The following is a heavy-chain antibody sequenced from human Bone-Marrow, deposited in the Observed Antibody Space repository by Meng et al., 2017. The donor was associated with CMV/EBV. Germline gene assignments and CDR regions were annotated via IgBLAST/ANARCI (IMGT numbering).Heavy chain of an antibody. V-gene: IGHV3-30-3*01. D-gene: IGHD3-3*01. Sequence: GGSLRLSCAASGFTFSSYAMHWVRQAPGKGLEWVAVISYDGSNKYYADSVKGRFTISRDNSKNTLYLQMSSLRAEDTAVYYCARDLWYDFWSGYSYYYYGMDVWGQGTTVTVSS. CDR1: GFTFSSYA. J-gene: IGHJ6*02. CDR3: ARDLWYDFWSGYSYYYYGMDV. CDR2: ISYDGSNK.